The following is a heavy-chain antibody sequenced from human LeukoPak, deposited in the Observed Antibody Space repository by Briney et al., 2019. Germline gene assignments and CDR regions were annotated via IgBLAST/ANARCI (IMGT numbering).Heavy chain of an antibody. CDR2: IYHSGST. CDR1: GYSISSGYY. CDR3: ARVVPAALQYFDY. J-gene: IGHJ4*02. Sequence: SETLSLTCTVSGYSISSGYYWGWIRQPPGKGLEWIGSIYHSGSTYYNPSLKSRVTISVDRSKNQFSLKLSSVTAADTAVYYCARVVPAALQYFDYWGQGTLVTVSS. D-gene: IGHD2-2*01. V-gene: IGHV4-38-2*02.